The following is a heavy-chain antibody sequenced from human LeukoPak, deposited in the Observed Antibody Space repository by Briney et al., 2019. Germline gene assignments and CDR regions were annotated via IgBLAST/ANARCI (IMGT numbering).Heavy chain of an antibody. J-gene: IGHJ5*02. CDR2: INHSGST. CDR1: GGSFSGYY. V-gene: IGHV4-34*01. CDR3: ARGAKLDH. Sequence: SETLSLTCAVYGGSFSGYYWSWIRQPPGKGLEWIGEINHSGSTNYNPSLRSRVTISVDTSKNQFSLKLSSVTAADTAVYYCARGAKLDHWGQGTLVTVSS. D-gene: IGHD4/OR15-4a*01.